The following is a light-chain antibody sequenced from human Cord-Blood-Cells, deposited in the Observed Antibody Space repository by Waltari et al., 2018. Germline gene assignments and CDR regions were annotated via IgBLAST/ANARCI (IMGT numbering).Light chain of an antibody. CDR3: QQYNSYSWT. J-gene: IGKJ1*01. CDR1: QSISSW. CDR2: DAS. V-gene: IGKV1-5*01. Sequence: DIQMTQSPYTLSASVGDRVTITCRSSQSISSWLAWYQQKPGKAPKLLIYDASSFESGVPSRFSGSGSGTEFTLTISLLQPDDFATYYCQQYNSYSWTFGQGTKVEIK.